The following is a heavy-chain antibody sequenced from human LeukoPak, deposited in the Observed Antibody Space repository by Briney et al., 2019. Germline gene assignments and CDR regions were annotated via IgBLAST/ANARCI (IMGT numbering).Heavy chain of an antibody. J-gene: IGHJ4*02. Sequence: GGSLRLSCAASGFTFSSYSMNWVRQAPGKGLEWVSSISSSSSYIYYADSVKGRFTISRDNSKNTLYLQMNSLRAEDTAVYYCARADNYGAGMFDYWGQGTLVTVSS. D-gene: IGHD4-11*01. CDR1: GFTFSSYS. V-gene: IGHV3-21*01. CDR3: ARADNYGAGMFDY. CDR2: ISSSSSYI.